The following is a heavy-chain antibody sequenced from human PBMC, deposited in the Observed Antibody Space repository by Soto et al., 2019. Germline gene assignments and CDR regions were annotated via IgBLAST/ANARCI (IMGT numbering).Heavy chain of an antibody. CDR1: GGSISSSSYY. V-gene: IGHV4-39*01. CDR2: IYYSGST. CDR3: ARRLAAAGRYYGMDV. J-gene: IGHJ6*02. D-gene: IGHD6-13*01. Sequence: SETLSLTCTVSGGSISSSSYYWGWIRQPPGKGLEWIGSIYYSGSTYYNPSLKSRVTISVDTSKNQFSLKLSSVTAADTAVYYCARRLAAAGRYYGMDVWGQGTTVTVS.